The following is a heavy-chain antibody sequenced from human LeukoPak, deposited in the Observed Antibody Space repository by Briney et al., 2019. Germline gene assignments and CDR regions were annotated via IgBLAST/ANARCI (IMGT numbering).Heavy chain of an antibody. CDR1: GYTFPSYF. V-gene: IGHV1-46*01. Sequence: ASVKVSCKASGYTFPSYFMHWVRQAPGQGLEWMGMINPTGGSTTYAQKFQGRVTMTRDTSTSTVYMELSSLRSDDTAVYYCARTAARRFDYWGQGTLVIASS. CDR2: INPTGGST. D-gene: IGHD6-6*01. CDR3: ARTAARRFDY. J-gene: IGHJ4*02.